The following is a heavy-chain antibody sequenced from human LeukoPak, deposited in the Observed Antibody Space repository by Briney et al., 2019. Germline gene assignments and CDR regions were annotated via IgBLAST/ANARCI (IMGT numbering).Heavy chain of an antibody. D-gene: IGHD3-10*01. CDR1: GGTFSSYA. CDR3: ARDGSGSYKSNWFDP. J-gene: IGHJ5*02. CDR2: IIPILGIA. Sequence: ASVKVSCKASGGTFSSYAISWVRQAPGQGLEWMGRIIPILGIANYAQKFQGRVTITADKSTSTAYMELSSLRSEDTAVYYCARDGSGSYKSNWFDPWGQGTLVTVSS. V-gene: IGHV1-69*04.